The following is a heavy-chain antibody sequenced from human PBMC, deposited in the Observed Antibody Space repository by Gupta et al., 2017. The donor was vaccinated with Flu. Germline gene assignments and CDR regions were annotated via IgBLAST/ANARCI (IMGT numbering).Heavy chain of an antibody. CDR3: ATSRNYDIPYDALDI. CDR1: GYTFRDYY. V-gene: IGHV1-46*01. D-gene: IGHD3-9*01. Sequence: QVQLVQSGAEVKKPGASVMVSCKASGYTFRDYYMHWVRQAPGQGLEWMGVIYFSAGSTTYAQKFQGRVTMTRDTSTSTVYMGLSSLRSEDTAVYYCATSRNYDIPYDALDIGGQGTMVAVSS. CDR2: IYFSAGST. J-gene: IGHJ3*02.